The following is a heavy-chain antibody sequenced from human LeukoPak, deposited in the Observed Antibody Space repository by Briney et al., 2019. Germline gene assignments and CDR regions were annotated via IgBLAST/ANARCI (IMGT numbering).Heavy chain of an antibody. CDR3: ARVRGVKYCSGGSCYDYYYYYMDV. CDR1: GDSISSGSYY. J-gene: IGHJ6*03. CDR2: IYTSGST. D-gene: IGHD2-15*01. V-gene: IGHV4-61*02. Sequence: SQTLSLTCTVSGDSISSGSYYWSWIRQPAGKGLEWIGRIYTSGSTNYNPSLKSRVTMSVDTSKNQFSLKLSSVTAADTAVYYCARVRGVKYCSGGSCYDYYYYYMDVWGKGTTVTVSS.